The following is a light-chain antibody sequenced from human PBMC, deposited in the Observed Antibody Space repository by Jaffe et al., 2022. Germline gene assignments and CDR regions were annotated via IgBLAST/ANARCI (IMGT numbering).Light chain of an antibody. Sequence: DIQLTQSPSFLSASVGETVTITCRASQGISSYLAWYQQKPGRAPKLLIYTASTLQSGVPSRFSGRGSGTEFTLTISSLQPEDFATYYCQQLNTYPHTFGGGTKLEIK. J-gene: IGKJ4*01. V-gene: IGKV1-9*01. CDR2: TAS. CDR3: QQLNTYPHT. CDR1: QGISSY.